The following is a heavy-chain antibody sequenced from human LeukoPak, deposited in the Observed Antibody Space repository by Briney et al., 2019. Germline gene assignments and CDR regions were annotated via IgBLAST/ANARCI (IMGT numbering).Heavy chain of an antibody. CDR3: ARGGYSGKDYNN. V-gene: IGHV4-34*01. D-gene: IGHD5-12*01. CDR2: INHSGST. J-gene: IGHJ4*02. Sequence: SETLSLTCAVYGGSFSGYYWSWIRQPPGKGLEWIGEINHSGSTNYNPSLKSRVTISVDTSKNQFSLKLSSVTAADTAVYYCARGGYSGKDYNNWGQGTLVTVSS. CDR1: GGSFSGYY.